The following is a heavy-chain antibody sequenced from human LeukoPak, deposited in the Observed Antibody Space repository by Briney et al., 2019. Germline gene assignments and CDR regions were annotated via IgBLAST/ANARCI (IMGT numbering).Heavy chain of an antibody. CDR3: ARDVGIAVAGYYFDY. J-gene: IGHJ4*02. D-gene: IGHD6-19*01. V-gene: IGHV1-69*05. CDR1: GGTFSSYA. CDR2: IIPIFGTA. Sequence: SVKVSCKAPGGTFSSYAISWVRQAPGQGLEWMGRIIPIFGTANYAQKFQGRVTITTDESTSTAYMELSSLRSEDTAVYYCARDVGIAVAGYYFDYWGQGTLVTVSS.